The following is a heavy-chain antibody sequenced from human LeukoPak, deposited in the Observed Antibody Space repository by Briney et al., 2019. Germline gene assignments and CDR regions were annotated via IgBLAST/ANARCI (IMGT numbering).Heavy chain of an antibody. D-gene: IGHD3-16*01. CDR3: AKDPRRMALTFGGGRPYYFDY. CDR1: GFTFSSYA. J-gene: IGHJ4*02. V-gene: IGHV3-64*01. Sequence: GGSLRLSCAASGFTFSSYAMHWVRQAPGKGLEYVSAISSNGGSTYYANSVKGRFTISRDNSKNTLYLQMGSLRAEDMAVYYCAKDPRRMALTFGGGRPYYFDYWGQGTLVTVSS. CDR2: ISSNGGST.